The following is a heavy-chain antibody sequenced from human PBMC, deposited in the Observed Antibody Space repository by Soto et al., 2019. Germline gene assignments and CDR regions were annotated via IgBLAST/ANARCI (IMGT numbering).Heavy chain of an antibody. J-gene: IGHJ4*02. CDR3: ARFSSCRGDCPSDY. CDR2: ISGDGERT. Sequence: GGSLRLSCAASGFPFSRYAMNWVRQAPGKGLEWVSSISGDGERTYYADSVKDRFTVSRDNSKSILNLHMNSLRGEDTAIYYCARFSSCRGDCPSDYWGQGTLVTVSS. V-gene: IGHV3-23*01. D-gene: IGHD2-21*01. CDR1: GFPFSRYA.